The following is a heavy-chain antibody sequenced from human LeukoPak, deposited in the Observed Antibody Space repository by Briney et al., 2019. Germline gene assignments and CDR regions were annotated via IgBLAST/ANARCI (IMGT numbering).Heavy chain of an antibody. D-gene: IGHD3-10*02. CDR1: GFTFSSYC. CDR3: AELGITMIGGV. Sequence: GGSLRLSCAASGFTFSSYCINWVRQAPGKGLEWVSSISSSSSYIYYADSVKGRFTISRDNAENSLYLQMNSLRAEDTAVYYCAELGITMIGGVWGKGTTVTISS. CDR2: ISSSSSYI. V-gene: IGHV3-21*01. J-gene: IGHJ6*04.